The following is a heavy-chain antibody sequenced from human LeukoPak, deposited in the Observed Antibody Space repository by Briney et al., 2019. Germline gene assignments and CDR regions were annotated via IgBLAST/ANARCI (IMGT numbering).Heavy chain of an antibody. Sequence: GGSLRLSCAASGFTFSDYYMSWIRQAPGKGLEWVSYISSSGNTIYYAASVKGRFTISRDNAKNSLYLQMNSLRADDTAVYYCARHRDSGSLQHFDYWGQGTLVTVSS. CDR1: GFTFSDYY. CDR2: ISSSGNTI. J-gene: IGHJ4*02. CDR3: ARHRDSGSLQHFDY. V-gene: IGHV3-11*01. D-gene: IGHD1-26*01.